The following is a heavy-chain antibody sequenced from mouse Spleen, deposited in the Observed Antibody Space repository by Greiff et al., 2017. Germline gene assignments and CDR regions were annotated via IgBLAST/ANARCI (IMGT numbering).Heavy chain of an antibody. D-gene: IGHD1-1*01. CDR2: IHPNSGST. Sequence: VQLQQPGAELVKPGASVKLSCKASGYTFTSYWMHWVKQRPGQGLEWIGMIHPNSGSTNYNEKFKSKATLTVDKSSSTAYMQLSSLTSEDSAVYYCAYYYGSSYGVYWGQGTTLTVSS. V-gene: IGHV1-64*01. J-gene: IGHJ2*01. CDR1: GYTFTSYW. CDR3: AYYYGSSYGVY.